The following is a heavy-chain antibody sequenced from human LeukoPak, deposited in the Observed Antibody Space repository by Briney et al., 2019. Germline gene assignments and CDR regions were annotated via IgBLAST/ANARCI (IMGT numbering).Heavy chain of an antibody. CDR1: GGSISSGGYS. CDR3: ARQEMATIYNWFDP. V-gene: IGHV4-30-2*01. Sequence: SQALSLTCAVSGGSISSGGYSWSWIRQPPGKGLEWIVYIYHSGSTYYNPSLKSRVTISVDRSKNQFSLKLSSVTAADTAVYYCARQEMATIYNWFDPWGQGTLVTVSS. D-gene: IGHD5-24*01. CDR2: IYHSGST. J-gene: IGHJ5*02.